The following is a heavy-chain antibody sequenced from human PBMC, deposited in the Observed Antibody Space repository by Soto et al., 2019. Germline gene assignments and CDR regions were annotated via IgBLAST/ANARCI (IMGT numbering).Heavy chain of an antibody. Sequence: QVQLQESGPGLVKPSETLSLTCTVSGGSISVYYWSWIRQPPGKGLEWIGYIYDSGRTNYNPSLKSRVTISVDTSKNQFSLKMNSVTAADTAVYYCARDSIKPQYGMDVWGQGTTVTVSS. CDR3: ARDSIKPQYGMDV. CDR1: GGSISVYY. J-gene: IGHJ6*02. V-gene: IGHV4-59*01. CDR2: IYDSGRT.